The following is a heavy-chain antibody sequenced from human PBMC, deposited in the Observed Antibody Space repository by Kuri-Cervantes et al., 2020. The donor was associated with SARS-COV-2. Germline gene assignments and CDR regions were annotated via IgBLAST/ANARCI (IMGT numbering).Heavy chain of an antibody. J-gene: IGHJ4*02. D-gene: IGHD5-12*01. Sequence: SETLSLTCTVSGGSISSGGYYWSWIRQHPGKGLEWIGYVYYGGSTYYNPSLKSRVTISVDTSKNQFSLKLSSVTAAYTAVYYCARCGSEEEYYFDYWGQGTLVTVSS. CDR1: GGSISSGGYY. V-gene: IGHV4-31*03. CDR3: ARCGSEEEYYFDY. CDR2: VYYGGST.